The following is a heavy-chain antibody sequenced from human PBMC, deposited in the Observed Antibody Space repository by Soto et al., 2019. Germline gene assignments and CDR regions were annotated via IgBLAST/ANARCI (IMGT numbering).Heavy chain of an antibody. Sequence: PSETLSLTCTVSGGSISSGGYYWSWIRQHPGKGLEWIGYIYYSGSTYYNPSLKSRVTISVDTSKNQFSLKLSSVTAADTAVHYCATDSLTFDWLSTGAFDIWGQGTMVTVS. D-gene: IGHD3-9*01. CDR3: ATDSLTFDWLSTGAFDI. CDR1: GGSISSGGYY. V-gene: IGHV4-31*03. J-gene: IGHJ3*02. CDR2: IYYSGST.